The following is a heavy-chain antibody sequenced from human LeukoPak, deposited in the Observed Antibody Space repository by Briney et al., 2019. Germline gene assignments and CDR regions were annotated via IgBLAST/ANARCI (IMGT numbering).Heavy chain of an antibody. J-gene: IGHJ4*02. D-gene: IGHD3-22*01. CDR3: ARDRGGYYYDSSGYDPGY. CDR1: GFTPSDHY. CDR2: ISSSSSYI. V-gene: IGHV3-21*01. Sequence: GGSLRLSCAASGFTPSDHYMDWVRQAPGKGLEWVSSISSSSSYIYYADSVKGRFTISRDNAKNSLYLQMNSLRAEDTAVYYCARDRGGYYYDSSGYDPGYWGQGTLVTVSS.